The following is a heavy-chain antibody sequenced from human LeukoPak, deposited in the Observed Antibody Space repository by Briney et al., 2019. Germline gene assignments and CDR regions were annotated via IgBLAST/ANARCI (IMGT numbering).Heavy chain of an antibody. J-gene: IGHJ4*02. CDR3: ARTDGYTYGKLHY. D-gene: IGHD5-18*01. Sequence: GGSLRLSCVASDFTFSKHGMHWVRQAPGKGLEWVASISSDGSLQFYTAHVKGRFTLSRDNSKNTLHLQMDSLTTEDTAMYYCARTDGYTYGKLHYWGQGTLVTVSS. CDR1: DFTFSKHG. V-gene: IGHV3-30*02. CDR2: ISSDGSLQ.